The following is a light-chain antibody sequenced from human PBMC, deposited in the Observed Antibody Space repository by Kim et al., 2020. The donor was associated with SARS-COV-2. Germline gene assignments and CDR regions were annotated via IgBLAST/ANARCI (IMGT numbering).Light chain of an antibody. Sequence: ASVGDRVTITCRASQSLSSLLAWYQQKPGKAPKLLIYEASTLESGVPSRFSGSGSETEFTLTISSLQTDDFATYYCQQYKSYPWTFGQGTKVDIK. CDR2: EAS. V-gene: IGKV1-5*03. J-gene: IGKJ1*01. CDR1: QSLSSL. CDR3: QQYKSYPWT.